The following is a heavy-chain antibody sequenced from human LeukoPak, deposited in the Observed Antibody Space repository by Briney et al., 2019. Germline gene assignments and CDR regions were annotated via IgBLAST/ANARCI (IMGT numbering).Heavy chain of an antibody. Sequence: GVLRLSCAASGFTFSSYSMNWVRQAPGKGLEWVSSISSSSSYIYYADSVKGRFTISRDNAKNSLYLQMNSLRAEDTAVYYCASVDHPHSSSWYLDYWGQGTLVTVSS. CDR1: GFTFSSYS. D-gene: IGHD6-13*01. CDR2: ISSSSSYI. CDR3: ASVDHPHSSSWYLDY. J-gene: IGHJ4*02. V-gene: IGHV3-21*01.